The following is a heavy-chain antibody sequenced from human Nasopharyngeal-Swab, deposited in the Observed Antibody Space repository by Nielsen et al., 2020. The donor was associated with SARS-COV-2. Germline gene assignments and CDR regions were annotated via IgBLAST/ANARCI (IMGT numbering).Heavy chain of an antibody. CDR2: IYPGDSET. J-gene: IGHJ4*02. D-gene: IGHD1-26*01. CDR1: GFIFSNFW. V-gene: IGHV5-51*01. CDR3: ARPLWSYADHFDY. Sequence: KVSCKASGFIFSNFWIGWVRQMPGKGLEWMGIIYPGDSETRYSPSFQGQVTISADKSISTAYLQWSSLKASDTAVYYCARPLWSYADHFDYWGQGTLVTVSS.